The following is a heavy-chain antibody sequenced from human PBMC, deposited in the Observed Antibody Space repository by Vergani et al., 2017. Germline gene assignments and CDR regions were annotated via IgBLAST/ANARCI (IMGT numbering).Heavy chain of an antibody. Sequence: QVTLKESGPVLVKPTETLTLTCTVSGFSLSNARMGVSWIRQPPGKALEWLAHIFSNDEKSYSTSLKSRLTISKDTSKSQVVLTLTNMDPVDTATYYCARMNGITMVRGVIITHFDYWGQGTLVTVSS. CDR2: IFSNDEK. D-gene: IGHD3-10*01. V-gene: IGHV2-26*01. CDR3: ARMNGITMVRGVIITHFDY. J-gene: IGHJ4*02. CDR1: GFSLSNARMG.